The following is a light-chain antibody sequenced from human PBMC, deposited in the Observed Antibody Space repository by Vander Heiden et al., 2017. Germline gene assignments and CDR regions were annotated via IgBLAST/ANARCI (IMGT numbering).Light chain of an antibody. J-gene: IGLJ3*02. CDR3: AVRDDNLRAVV. CDR2: LDH. Sequence: QSVLTQPPSASGTPGQRVSIPCSGRSSNIGSQNVNWYQQYPGAAPKLLIYLDHQRPSGVADRFSGSKSGTSASLAISGLQYEDEADYYCAVRDDNLRAVVFGGGTKLTVL. V-gene: IGLV1-44*01. CDR1: SSNIGSQN.